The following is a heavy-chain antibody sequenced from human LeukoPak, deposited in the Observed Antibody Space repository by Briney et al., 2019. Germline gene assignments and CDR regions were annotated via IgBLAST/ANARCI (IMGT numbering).Heavy chain of an antibody. Sequence: AGGSLRLSCAASGFTFSSYWMHWVRQAPGKGLVWVSRINRDGSSATYADSAKGRFTISRDNARNSLYLQMNSLRAEDTAVYYCARSRRDNYYYYYGMDVWGQGTTVTVSS. CDR3: ARSRRDNYYYYYGMDV. CDR2: INRDGSSA. D-gene: IGHD5-24*01. J-gene: IGHJ6*02. CDR1: GFTFSSYW. V-gene: IGHV3-74*01.